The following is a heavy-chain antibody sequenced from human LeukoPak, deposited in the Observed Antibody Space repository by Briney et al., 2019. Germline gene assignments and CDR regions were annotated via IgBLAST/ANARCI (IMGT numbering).Heavy chain of an antibody. J-gene: IGHJ6*02. V-gene: IGHV4-59*01. CDR1: GGSISSYY. D-gene: IGHD4-17*01. CDR3: ARGGYYGDYAYYYYYGMDV. CDR2: IYYSGST. Sequence: PSETLSLTCTVSGGSISSYYWSWIRQPPGKGLEWIGYIYYSGSTNYNPSLKSRVTISVDTSKNQFSLKLSSVTAADTAVYYCARGGYYGDYAYYYYYGMDVWGQGTTVTVSS.